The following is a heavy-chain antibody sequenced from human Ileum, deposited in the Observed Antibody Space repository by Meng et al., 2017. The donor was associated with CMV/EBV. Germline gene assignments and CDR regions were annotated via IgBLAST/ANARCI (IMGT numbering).Heavy chain of an antibody. CDR2: IYYSGST. CDR3: ARAIVVVPAAIRFWFDP. V-gene: IGHV4-61*01. J-gene: IGHJ5*02. Sequence: SVSSGSYYWSWIRQPPGKGLECIGYIYYSGSTNYNPSLKSRVTISVDTSKNQFSLKLSSVTAADTAVYYCARAIVVVPAAIRFWFDPWGQGTLVTVSS. CDR1: SVSSGSYY. D-gene: IGHD2-2*02.